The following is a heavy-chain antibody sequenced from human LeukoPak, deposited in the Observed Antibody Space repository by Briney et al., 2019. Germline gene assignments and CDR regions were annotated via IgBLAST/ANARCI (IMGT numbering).Heavy chain of an antibody. J-gene: IGHJ4*02. Sequence: ASVKLSCKASGYIFTNYYIHWVRQAPGQGLERMGWISAYNGNTNYAQKLQGRVTTTTNTSTSTAYMELRSLRSDDTAVYFCARDPRKTSGWYAMGAFDYWGQGTLVTVSS. CDR2: ISAYNGNT. V-gene: IGHV1-18*04. CDR1: GYIFTNYY. CDR3: ARDPRKTSGWYAMGAFDY. D-gene: IGHD6-19*01.